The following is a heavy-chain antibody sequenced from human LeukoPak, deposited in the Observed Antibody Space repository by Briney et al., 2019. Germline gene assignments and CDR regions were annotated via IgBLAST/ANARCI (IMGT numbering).Heavy chain of an antibody. CDR1: GGSISSYY. V-gene: IGHV4-59*08. J-gene: IGHJ5*02. CDR2: IYYSGST. CDR3: ARIVGANRYNWFDP. D-gene: IGHD1-26*01. Sequence: SETLSLTCTVSGGSISSYYWSWIRQPPGKGLEWIGYIYYSGSTNYNPSLKSRVTISVDTSKNQFSLKLSSVTDADTAVYYCARIVGANRYNWFDPWGQGTLVTVSS.